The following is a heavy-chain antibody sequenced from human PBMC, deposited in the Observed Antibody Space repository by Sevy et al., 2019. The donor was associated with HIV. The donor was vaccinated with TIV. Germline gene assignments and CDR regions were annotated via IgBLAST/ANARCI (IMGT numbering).Heavy chain of an antibody. Sequence: GGSLRLSCTASGFTFSYYGMHWVRHAPGKGLEWVAFIGYDGTDKYYSESVKGRFAISRDNSKNTVFLEMNSLRTDDTAIYYCANNTASAGTGGFDYWGQGALVTVSS. J-gene: IGHJ4*02. CDR2: IGYDGTDK. CDR3: ANNTASAGTGGFDY. CDR1: GFTFSYYG. V-gene: IGHV3-30*02. D-gene: IGHD6-13*01.